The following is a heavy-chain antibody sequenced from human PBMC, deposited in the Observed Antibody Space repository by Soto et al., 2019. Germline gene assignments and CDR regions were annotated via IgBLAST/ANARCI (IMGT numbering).Heavy chain of an antibody. CDR1: GDSVSSNSAA. V-gene: IGHV6-1*01. CDR2: TYYRSKWYN. CDR3: ARDQGYSYGDYYYYYYGMDV. J-gene: IGHJ6*02. D-gene: IGHD5-18*01. Sequence: SQTLSHTCAISGDSVSSNSAAWNWIRQSPSRGLEWLGRTYYRSKWYNDYAVSVKSRITINPDTSKNQFSLQLDSVTPEDTAVYYCARDQGYSYGDYYYYYYGMDVWGQGTTVTVSS.